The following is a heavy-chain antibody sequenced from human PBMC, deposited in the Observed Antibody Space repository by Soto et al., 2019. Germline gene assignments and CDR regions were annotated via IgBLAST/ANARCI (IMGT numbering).Heavy chain of an antibody. CDR2: FDPEDGET. CDR1: GYTLTELS. D-gene: IGHD3-3*01. J-gene: IGHJ3*02. CDR3: ATDKSITIFGVVPEGAFDI. V-gene: IGHV1-24*01. Sequence: VKVSCKVSGYTLTELSMHWVRQAPGKGLEWMGGFDPEDGETIYAQKFQGRVTMTEDTSTDTAYMELSSLRSEDTAVYYCATDKSITIFGVVPEGAFDIWGQGTMVTVSS.